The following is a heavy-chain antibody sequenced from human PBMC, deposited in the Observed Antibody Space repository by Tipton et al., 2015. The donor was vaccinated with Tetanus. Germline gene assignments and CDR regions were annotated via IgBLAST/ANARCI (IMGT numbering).Heavy chain of an antibody. V-gene: IGHV4-59*08. CDR2: MYNSGNT. CDR1: GGSISSYH. CDR3: ARAGGGSWGNFDY. J-gene: IGHJ4*02. D-gene: IGHD6-13*01. Sequence: TLSLTCTVSGGSISSYHWSWIRQPPGKGLEWIGYMYNSGNTKYNPSLKSRITISGDTSKNQLSLELLSLTAADTAVYYCARAGGGSWGNFDYWGQGTLVTVSS.